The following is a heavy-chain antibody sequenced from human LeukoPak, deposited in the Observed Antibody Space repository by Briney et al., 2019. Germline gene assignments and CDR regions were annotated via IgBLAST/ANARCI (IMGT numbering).Heavy chain of an antibody. CDR3: ERDVHGQYVDY. J-gene: IGHJ4*02. Sequence: TGGSLRLSCAASGFTFSRYWMHWARQAPGKGLVWVSRINSDGSSTSYADSVKGRFTIYRDNAKNTLYLQMNSLRAEDSAVYCGERDVHGQYVDYWGRGTLVPVSS. V-gene: IGHV3-74*01. CDR2: INSDGSST. CDR1: GFTFSRYW. D-gene: IGHD4-17*01.